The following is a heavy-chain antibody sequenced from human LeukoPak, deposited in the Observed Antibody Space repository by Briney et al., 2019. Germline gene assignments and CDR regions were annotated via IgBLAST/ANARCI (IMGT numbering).Heavy chain of an antibody. CDR1: GFTFGTYA. Sequence: GGSLRLSCAASGFTFGTYAMSWVRQAPGRGLEWISAISGSGGSTYYADSVKGRFTISRDNSKNTLYLQMNSLRAEDTAVYYCAKIPYSSGWVQNWFDPWGQGTLVTVSS. J-gene: IGHJ5*02. D-gene: IGHD6-19*01. CDR2: ISGSGGST. CDR3: AKIPYSSGWVQNWFDP. V-gene: IGHV3-23*01.